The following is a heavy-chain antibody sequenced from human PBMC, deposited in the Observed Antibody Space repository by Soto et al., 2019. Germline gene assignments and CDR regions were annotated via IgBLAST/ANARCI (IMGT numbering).Heavy chain of an antibody. D-gene: IGHD3-22*01. CDR1: GATISDGGYH. CDR3: ARDSYYYDSSGYYYSDGMDV. J-gene: IGHJ6*02. CDR2: ISYIGHT. Sequence: SETLSLTCTVSGATISDGGYHWSWVRQRPGKGLECIGYISYIGHTYYSPSLESRATISVDTSKNQFSLKLISVTAADTAVYYCARDSYYYDSSGYYYSDGMDVWGQGTKVTVSS. V-gene: IGHV4-31*03.